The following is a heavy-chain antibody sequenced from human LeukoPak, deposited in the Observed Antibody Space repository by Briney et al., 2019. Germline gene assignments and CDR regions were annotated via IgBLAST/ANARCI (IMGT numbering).Heavy chain of an antibody. CDR3: ARAVRYQLGFFYYYMDV. CDR1: GGSISSYY. V-gene: IGHV4-59*12. CDR2: TYYSGST. D-gene: IGHD2-2*01. Sequence: SETLSLTCTVSGGSISSYYWSWIRQPPGKGLEWIGYTYYSGSTNYNPSLKSRVTISVDTSKNQFSLKLSSVTAADTAVYYCARAVRYQLGFFYYYMDVWGKGTTVTVSS. J-gene: IGHJ6*03.